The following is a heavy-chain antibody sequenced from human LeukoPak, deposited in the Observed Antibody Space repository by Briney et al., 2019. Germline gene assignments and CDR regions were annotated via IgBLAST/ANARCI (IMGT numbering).Heavy chain of an antibody. Sequence: GASVKVSCKASGYSFSTHWMHWVRQAPGQGPEWMGIINPSGGFTSYAQKLQGRVTMTRDTSISTAYMELSRLRSDDTAVYYCARSSGMIVVVIDYWGQGTLVTVSS. V-gene: IGHV1-46*01. CDR3: ARSSGMIVVVIDY. J-gene: IGHJ4*02. CDR1: GYSFSTHW. D-gene: IGHD3-22*01. CDR2: INPSGGFT.